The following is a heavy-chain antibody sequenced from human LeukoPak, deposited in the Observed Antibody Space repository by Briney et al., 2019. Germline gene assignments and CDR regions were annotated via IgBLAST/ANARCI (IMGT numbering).Heavy chain of an antibody. J-gene: IGHJ4*02. Sequence: SETLSLTCTVSGGSISTSNYYWSWIRQPAGKGLEWIGRIYTSGSTNYNPSLKSRVTMSVDTSKNQFSLKLSSVTAADTAVYYCARDRNQYQLLYYFDYWGQETLVTVSS. D-gene: IGHD2-2*01. CDR1: GGSISTSNYY. CDR2: IYTSGST. CDR3: ARDRNQYQLLYYFDY. V-gene: IGHV4-61*02.